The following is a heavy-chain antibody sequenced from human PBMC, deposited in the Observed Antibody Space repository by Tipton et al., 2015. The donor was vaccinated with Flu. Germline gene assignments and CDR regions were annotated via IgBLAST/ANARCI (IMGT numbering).Heavy chain of an antibody. CDR1: GGSISSGGYY. CDR3: ARGGLRPGGTFDI. J-gene: IGHJ3*02. D-gene: IGHD5-12*01. V-gene: IGHV4-31*03. CDR2: IYYSGST. Sequence: TLSLTCTVSGGSISSGGYYWSWIRQHPGKGLEWIGYIYYSGSTYYNPSLKSRVTISVDTSKNQLSLKLSSVTAAGTAVYYCARGGLRPGGTFDIWGQGTMVTVSS.